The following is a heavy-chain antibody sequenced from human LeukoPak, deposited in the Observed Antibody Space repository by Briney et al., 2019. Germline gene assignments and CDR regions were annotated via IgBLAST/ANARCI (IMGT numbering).Heavy chain of an antibody. CDR3: AKSGSYYYVTLFDY. CDR2: ISTSGDTM. J-gene: IGHJ4*02. D-gene: IGHD1-26*01. CDR1: GFTFRSYE. Sequence: GGSLRLSCAASGFTFRSYEIHWVRQAPGKGLEWISYISTSGDTMYYADSVKGRFTISRDNSKNTLYLQMNSLRAEDTAVYYCAKSGSYYYVTLFDYWGQGTLVTVSS. V-gene: IGHV3-48*03.